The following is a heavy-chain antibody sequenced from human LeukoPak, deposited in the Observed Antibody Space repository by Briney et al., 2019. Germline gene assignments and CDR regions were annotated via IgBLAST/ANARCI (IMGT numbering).Heavy chain of an antibody. CDR2: ISSSSSYI. CDR1: GXTFSSYS. V-gene: IGHV3-21*01. J-gene: IGHJ4*02. Sequence: PGGSLRLSCSASGXTFSSYSMNWVRQAPGKGLEWVSAISSSSSYIYYADSVKGRFTISRDNAKNSLYLQMNSLRAEDTAVYYCAQGDYLDYWGQGTLVTVSS. CDR3: AQGDYLDY.